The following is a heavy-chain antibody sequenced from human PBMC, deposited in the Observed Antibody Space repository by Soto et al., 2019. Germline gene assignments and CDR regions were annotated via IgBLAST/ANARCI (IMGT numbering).Heavy chain of an antibody. Sequence: PSKTLDITSAVYGGSISSCGYSWSWIRQPPGKGLEWIGYIYHSGSTYYNPSLKSRVTISVDRSKNQFSLKLSSVTAADTAVYYCGRSRYCIGGSCYRKDLFASWAQGALVTVSS. V-gene: IGHV4-30-2*01. CDR3: GRSRYCIGGSCYRKDLFAS. J-gene: IGHJ5*01. CDR1: GGSISSCGYS. D-gene: IGHD2-15*01. CDR2: IYHSGST.